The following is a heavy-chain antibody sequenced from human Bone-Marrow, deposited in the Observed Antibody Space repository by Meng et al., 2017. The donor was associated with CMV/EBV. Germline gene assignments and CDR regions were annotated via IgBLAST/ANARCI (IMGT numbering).Heavy chain of an antibody. J-gene: IGHJ5*02. V-gene: IGHV1-2*02. CDR2: INPNSGGT. D-gene: IGHD2-2*02. CDR3: PSAPAVVPAAIDL. CDR1: GYTFTGYY. Sequence: ASVKVSCKASGYTFTGYYMHWVRQAPGQGLEWMGWINPNSGGTNYAQKFQGRVTMTRDTSISTAYMELSRLRSDDTAVYYCPSAPAVVPAAIDLWGQGTLVTVSS.